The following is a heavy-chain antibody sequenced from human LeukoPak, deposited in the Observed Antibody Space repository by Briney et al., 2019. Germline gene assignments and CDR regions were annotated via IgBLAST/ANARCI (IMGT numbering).Heavy chain of an antibody. Sequence: SQTLSLTCTVSGGSLSSGGYYWSWIRQHPGKGLEWIGYIYYSGSTYYNPSLKSRVTISVDTSKNQFSLKLSSVTAADTAVYYCARVTYYYDSSGSFLIDPWGQGTLVTVSS. CDR3: ARVTYYYDSSGSFLIDP. CDR2: IYYSGST. J-gene: IGHJ5*02. V-gene: IGHV4-31*03. CDR1: GGSLSSGGYY. D-gene: IGHD3-22*01.